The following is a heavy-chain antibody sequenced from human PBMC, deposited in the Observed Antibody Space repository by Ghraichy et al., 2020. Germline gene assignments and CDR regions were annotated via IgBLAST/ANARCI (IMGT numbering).Heavy chain of an antibody. D-gene: IGHD1-1*01. CDR3: ARGTWAERFDY. CDR1: GGSFSGYY. V-gene: IGHV4-34*01. J-gene: IGHJ4*02. Sequence: SETLSLTCAVYGGSFSGYYWSWIRQAPGKGLEWIGEINHSGITNYSPSLKSRVTISVDTSKNQLSLLLISVTAADTAVYYCARGTWAERFDYWGQGTRVTVSS. CDR2: INHSGIT.